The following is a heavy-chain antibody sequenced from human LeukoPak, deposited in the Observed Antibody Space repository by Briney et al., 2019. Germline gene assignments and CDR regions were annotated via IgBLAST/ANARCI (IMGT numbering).Heavy chain of an antibody. V-gene: IGHV4-4*07. CDR1: GGSISSYY. Sequence: PSETLSLTCTVSGGSISSYYWSWIRQPAGKGLEWIGRIYTSGSTNYNPSLKSRVTMSVDTSKNQFSLKLSSVTAADTAVYYCARTLRTAPADDAFDIWGQGTMATVSS. CDR2: IYTSGST. J-gene: IGHJ3*02. D-gene: IGHD1/OR15-1a*01. CDR3: ARTLRTAPADDAFDI.